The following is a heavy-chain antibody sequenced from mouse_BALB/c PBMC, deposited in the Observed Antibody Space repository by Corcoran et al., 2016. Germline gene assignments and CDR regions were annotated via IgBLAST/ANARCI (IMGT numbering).Heavy chain of an antibody. CDR2: INTYTGEP. J-gene: IGHJ4*01. CDR1: GYTFTNYG. Sequence: QIQLVQSGPELKKPGETVKISCKASGYTFTNYGINWVKQAPGKGLTWMGWINTYTGEPTYADDFKGRFSFSLETSASTAYLQINNLKNEDTATYSCARWTTDHYYAMDYWGRGTSVTVSS. CDR3: ARWTTDHYYAMDY. V-gene: IGHV9-3-1*01. D-gene: IGHD1-1*01.